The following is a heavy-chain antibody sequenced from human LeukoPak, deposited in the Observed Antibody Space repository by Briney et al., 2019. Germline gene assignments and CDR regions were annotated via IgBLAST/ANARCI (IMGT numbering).Heavy chain of an antibody. CDR3: ARSGGYGSGISY. V-gene: IGHV4-59*01. D-gene: IGHD3-10*01. CDR1: GGSISAYY. Sequence: TSETLSLTFTVSGGSISAYYWSWIRQPPGKGLEWIGYIYSSGSSNYNPSLKSRVTISVDTSKNQFSLKLSSVTAADTAVYYCARSGGYGSGISYWGQGTLVTVSS. CDR2: IYSSGSS. J-gene: IGHJ4*02.